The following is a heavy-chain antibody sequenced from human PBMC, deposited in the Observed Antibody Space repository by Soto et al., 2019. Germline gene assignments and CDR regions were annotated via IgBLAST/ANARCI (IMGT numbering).Heavy chain of an antibody. D-gene: IGHD1-1*01. CDR2: ISSSSSYT. CDR1: GFTFSDYY. J-gene: IGHJ6*02. CDR3: AREFPELEGIDYGMDV. Sequence: QVQLVESGGGLVKPGGSLRLSCAASGFTFSDYYMSWIRQAPGKGLEWVSYISSSSSYTNYADSVKGRFTISRDNAKNSLYLQMNSLRAEDTAVYYCAREFPELEGIDYGMDVWGQGTTVTVSS. V-gene: IGHV3-11*05.